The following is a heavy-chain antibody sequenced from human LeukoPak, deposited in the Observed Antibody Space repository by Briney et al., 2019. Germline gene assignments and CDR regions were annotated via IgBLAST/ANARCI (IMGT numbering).Heavy chain of an antibody. CDR1: GGTFSSYA. Sequence: SVKVSCKASGGTFSSYAISWVRQAPGQGLEWMGGIIPIFGTANYAQKFQGRVTITADESTSTAYMELSSLRSEDTAVYYCAKSATQWLLDFDYWGQGTLVTVSS. CDR2: IIPIFGTA. D-gene: IGHD6-19*01. J-gene: IGHJ4*02. V-gene: IGHV1-69*13. CDR3: AKSATQWLLDFDY.